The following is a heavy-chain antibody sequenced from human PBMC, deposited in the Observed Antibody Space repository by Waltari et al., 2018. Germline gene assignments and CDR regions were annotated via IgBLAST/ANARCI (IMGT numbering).Heavy chain of an antibody. CDR2: SSSGSSYI. CDR3: AREWGVMVGTAGFYFDY. CDR1: GFTFSSYT. V-gene: IGHV3-21*01. Sequence: EVQLVGSGGGLVKPGGSLRLSCAASGFTFSSYTMNWVRQAPGKGLEWGSQSSSGSSYIYYADSVKGRFTISRENATNSLYLQMNSLRVEDTAVYYCAREWGVMVGTAGFYFDYWGQGALVTVSS. D-gene: IGHD2-15*01. J-gene: IGHJ4*02.